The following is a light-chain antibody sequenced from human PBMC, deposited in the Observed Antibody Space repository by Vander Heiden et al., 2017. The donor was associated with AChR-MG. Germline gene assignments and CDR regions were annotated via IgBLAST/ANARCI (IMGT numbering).Light chain of an antibody. CDR2: WAS. Sequence: DIVMTQSPDSLAVSLGERATINCKSSQSVFYISNNRNSLAWYQQKPGQPPKLLIYWASTRESGVPDRFSGSGSGTDFTLTISSLQAEDVAVYYCQQDHTTPFTFGPGTRVDI. J-gene: IGKJ3*01. CDR1: QSVFYISNNRNS. V-gene: IGKV4-1*01. CDR3: QQDHTTPFT.